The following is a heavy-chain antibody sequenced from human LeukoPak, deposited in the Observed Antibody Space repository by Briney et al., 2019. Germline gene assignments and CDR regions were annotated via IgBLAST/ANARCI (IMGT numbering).Heavy chain of an antibody. CDR3: AREEWELPDY. J-gene: IGHJ4*02. D-gene: IGHD1-26*01. CDR2: IKQDGSEK. V-gene: IGHV3-7*01. Sequence: GRSLRLSCAASGFTFSSYAMHWVRQAPGKGLEWVANIKQDGSEKYYVDSVKGRFTISRDNAKNSLYLQMNSLRAEDTAVYYCAREEWELPDYWGQGTLVTASS. CDR1: GFTFSSYA.